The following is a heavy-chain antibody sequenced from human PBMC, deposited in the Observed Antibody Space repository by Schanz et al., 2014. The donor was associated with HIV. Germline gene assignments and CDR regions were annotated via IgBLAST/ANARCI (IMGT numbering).Heavy chain of an antibody. Sequence: EVQLVESGGGLVQPGGTLRLSCATSGFTFRTFSMDWVRQSPGRGLEWLAYISPGGDTVYYADSVKGRFTISRDNAKNSLYLQLNSLRAEDTAVYYCARSPWLRDDGLDIWGQGTMVTVSS. CDR3: ARSPWLRDDGLDI. J-gene: IGHJ3*02. CDR1: GFTFRTFS. D-gene: IGHD6-19*01. CDR2: ISPGGDTV. V-gene: IGHV3-48*04.